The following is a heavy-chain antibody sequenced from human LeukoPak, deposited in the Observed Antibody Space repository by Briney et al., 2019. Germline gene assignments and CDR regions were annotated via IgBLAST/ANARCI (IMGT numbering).Heavy chain of an antibody. J-gene: IGHJ4*02. V-gene: IGHV4-34*01. CDR1: GGSFSGYY. CDR3: ARGDYYFDY. Sequence: TPSETLSLTCAVYGGSFSGYYWSWIRQPPGKGLEWIGEINHSGSTNYNPSLKSRVTISVDTSKNQFSLKLSSVTAAETAVYYCARGDYYFDYWGQGTLVTVSS. CDR2: INHSGST.